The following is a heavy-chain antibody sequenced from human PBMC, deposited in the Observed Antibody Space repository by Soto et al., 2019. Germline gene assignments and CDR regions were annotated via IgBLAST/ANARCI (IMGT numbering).Heavy chain of an antibody. V-gene: IGHV1-69*13. CDR3: AWARGVVDNYYYYGMDV. D-gene: IGHD3-22*01. J-gene: IGHJ6*02. CDR2: FIPIFGTP. Sequence: GASVKVSCKASGASFRSYSLSWVRQAPGQGLEWIGGFIPIFGTPHYAQNFQGRLTISADESTSTVSMDLSSLRSEDTAVYYCAWARGVVDNYYYYGMDVWGQGTTVTVSS. CDR1: GASFRSYS.